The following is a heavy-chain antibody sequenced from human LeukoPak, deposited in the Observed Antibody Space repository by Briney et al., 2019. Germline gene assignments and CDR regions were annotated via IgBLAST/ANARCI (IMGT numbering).Heavy chain of an antibody. CDR2: IANDGGNT. CDR1: GFTFTTYA. D-gene: IGHD1/OR15-1a*01. J-gene: IGHJ4*02. V-gene: IGHV3-23*01. Sequence: PGGSLRLSCAASGFTFTTYAMSWVRQAPGKGLEWVSSIANDGGNTYYADSVKGRFTISRDNSRNTLYLQMNSLRTEDLASYYCAKSHSVEQRGYLYDWRRETLVPVSS. CDR3: AKSHSVEQRGYLYD.